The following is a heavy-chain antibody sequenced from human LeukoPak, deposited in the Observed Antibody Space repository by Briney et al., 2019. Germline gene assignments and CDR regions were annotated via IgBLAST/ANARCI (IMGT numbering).Heavy chain of an antibody. Sequence: AASVTVSCKASGYTFTSYGISWVRQAPGQGLEWMGWISAYNGNTNYAQKLQGRVTMTTDTSTSTAYMELRSLRSDDTAVYYCVRMVELLLNYFDYWGQGTLVTVSS. CDR1: GYTFTSYG. V-gene: IGHV1-18*01. D-gene: IGHD2-15*01. J-gene: IGHJ4*02. CDR2: ISAYNGNT. CDR3: VRMVELLLNYFDY.